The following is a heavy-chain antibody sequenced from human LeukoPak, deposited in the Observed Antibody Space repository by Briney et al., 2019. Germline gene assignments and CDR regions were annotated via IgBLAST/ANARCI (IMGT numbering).Heavy chain of an antibody. V-gene: IGHV3-43*02. D-gene: IGHD6-6*01. CDR2: ISGDGDIT. CDR3: AKPASYSSSSPPGDWFDP. Sequence: AGGSLRLSCAASGFTFDDYAMHWGRQAPGKGLEWVSLISGDGDITYYADSVKGRFTISRDNSKNSLYLQMNSLRTEDTALYYCAKPASYSSSSPPGDWFDPWGQGTLVTVSS. CDR1: GFTFDDYA. J-gene: IGHJ5*02.